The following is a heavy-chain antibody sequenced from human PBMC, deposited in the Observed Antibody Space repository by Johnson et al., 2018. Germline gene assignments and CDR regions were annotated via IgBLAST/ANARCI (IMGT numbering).Heavy chain of an antibody. CDR2: IKSKTDGGTT. V-gene: IGHV3-15*07. Sequence: EVQLVESGGGLVKPGGSLRLSFTASGFAFHIAWMHWVRQAPGRGLEGVGRIKSKTDGGTTDYAAPVKGRFTISRDESRNTVYLQMSSLKTEHSALYYCITPYGNHDVNFDYWGQGTLVTVSS. CDR3: ITPYGNHDVNFDY. CDR1: GFAFHIAW. J-gene: IGHJ4*02. D-gene: IGHD4-17*01.